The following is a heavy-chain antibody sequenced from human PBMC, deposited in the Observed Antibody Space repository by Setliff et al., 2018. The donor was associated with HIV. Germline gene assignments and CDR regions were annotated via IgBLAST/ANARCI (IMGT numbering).Heavy chain of an antibody. D-gene: IGHD3-9*01. V-gene: IGHV4-59*08. CDR3: ARGVRGYGEIRYFFYYYYMDV. CDR1: GGSISSYY. Sequence: KTSETLSLTCTVSGGSISSYYWSWIRQPPGKGLEWIGYIYYSGSTNYNPSLKSRVTISVDTSKNQFSPKLSSVTAADTAVYYCARGVRGYGEIRYFFYYYYMDVWGKGTAVTVSS. J-gene: IGHJ6*03. CDR2: IYYSGST.